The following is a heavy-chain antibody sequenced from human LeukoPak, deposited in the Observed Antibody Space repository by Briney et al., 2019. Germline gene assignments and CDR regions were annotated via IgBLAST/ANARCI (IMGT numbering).Heavy chain of an antibody. J-gene: IGHJ5*02. D-gene: IGHD3-10*01. CDR1: GGSFSGYY. V-gene: IGHV4-34*01. CDR2: INHSGST. Sequence: SETLSLTCAVYGGSFSGYYWSWIRQPPGKGLEWIGEINHSGSTNYNPSLKSRGTISVDTSKNQFSLNLTSVPAADPAVYYCARGPPVRGVIITKRWFDPWGQGTLVTVSS. CDR3: ARGPPVRGVIITKRWFDP.